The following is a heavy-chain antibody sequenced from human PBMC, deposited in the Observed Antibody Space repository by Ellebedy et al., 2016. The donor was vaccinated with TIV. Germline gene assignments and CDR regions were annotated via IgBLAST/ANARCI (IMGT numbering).Heavy chain of an antibody. D-gene: IGHD3-9*01. J-gene: IGHJ3*02. V-gene: IGHV3-33*01. CDR1: GFIFNGYG. Sequence: GESLKISCSASGFIFNGYGMHWVRQAPGKGLEWVASIWYDGISKNYEDAVKGRFAISRDNSKNTVFLEMSSLRPEGTAVYYCARTAGYDALDTWGQGTMVIVSS. CDR2: IWYDGISK. CDR3: ARTAGYDALDT.